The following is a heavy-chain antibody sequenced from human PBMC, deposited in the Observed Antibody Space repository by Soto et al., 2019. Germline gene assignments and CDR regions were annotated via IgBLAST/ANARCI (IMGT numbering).Heavy chain of an antibody. CDR1: GYTFTGYY. V-gene: IGHV1-2*02. D-gene: IGHD6-19*01. CDR3: ARGREAVAGLNYYYGMDV. Sequence: VSCKASGYTFTGYYMHWVRQAPGQGLEWMGWINPNSGGTNYAQKFQGRVTITADESTSTAYMELSSLRSEDTAVYYCARGREAVAGLNYYYGMDVWGQGTTVTVSS. CDR2: INPNSGGT. J-gene: IGHJ6*02.